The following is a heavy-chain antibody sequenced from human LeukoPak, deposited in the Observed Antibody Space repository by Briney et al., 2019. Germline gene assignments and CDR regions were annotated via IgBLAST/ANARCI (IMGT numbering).Heavy chain of an antibody. CDR2: ISYDGSNK. D-gene: IGHD3-3*01. CDR3: ARDQDFWSGHNWFDP. J-gene: IGHJ5*02. Sequence: GGSLRPSCAASGFTFSSYAMHWVRQAPGKGLEWVAVISYDGSNKYYADSVKGRFTISRDNSKNTLYLQMNSLRAEDTAVYYCARDQDFWSGHNWFDPWGQGTLVTVSS. CDR1: GFTFSSYA. V-gene: IGHV3-30*01.